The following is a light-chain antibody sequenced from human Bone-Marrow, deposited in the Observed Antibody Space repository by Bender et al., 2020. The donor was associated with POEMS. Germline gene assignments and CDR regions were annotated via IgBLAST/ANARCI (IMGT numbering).Light chain of an antibody. J-gene: IGLJ1*01. V-gene: IGLV2-14*01. CDR1: SSDVGGYYY. CDR3: SSYTSSTSPMI. Sequence: QSALTQPASVSRSPGQSIAISCTGTSSDVGGYYYVSWYQQYPGKVPKLLIYYVSYRPSGVSNGFSGSKSGNTASLTISGLQVGDEADYYCSSYTSSTSPMIFGTGTRVTVL. CDR2: YVS.